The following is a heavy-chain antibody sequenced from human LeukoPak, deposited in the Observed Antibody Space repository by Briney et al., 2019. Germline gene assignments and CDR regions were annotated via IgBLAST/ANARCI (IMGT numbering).Heavy chain of an antibody. Sequence: EPGGSLRLSCAASGFTFSSYAMSWVRQAPGKGLEWVSAISGSGGSTYYADSVKGRFTISRDNSKNTLYLQMNSLRAEDTAVYYCAKSWESSGWSTPTLLNDYWGQGTLVTVSS. CDR2: ISGSGGST. CDR1: GFTFSSYA. J-gene: IGHJ4*02. V-gene: IGHV3-23*01. CDR3: AKSWESSGWSTPTLLNDY. D-gene: IGHD6-19*01.